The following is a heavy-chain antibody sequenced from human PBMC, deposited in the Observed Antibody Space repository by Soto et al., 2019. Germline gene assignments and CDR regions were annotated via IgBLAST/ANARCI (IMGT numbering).Heavy chain of an antibody. CDR3: ARDIRIAAAGDDAFDI. CDR2: INPSGGST. Sequence: ASVKVSCKASGYTFTSYYMHWVRQAPGQGLEWMGIINPSGGSTSYAQKFQGRVTMTRDTSTSTVYMELSSLRSEDTAVYYCARDIRIAAAGDDAFDIWGQGTMVTV. V-gene: IGHV1-46*01. CDR1: GYTFTSYY. J-gene: IGHJ3*02. D-gene: IGHD6-13*01.